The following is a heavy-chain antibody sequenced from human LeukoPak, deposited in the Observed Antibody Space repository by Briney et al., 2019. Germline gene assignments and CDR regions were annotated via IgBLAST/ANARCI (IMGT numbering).Heavy chain of an antibody. CDR2: INGSGRT. CDR1: GGSFSNYY. CDR3: ARRWNYGRNYYIDV. D-gene: IGHD1-7*01. V-gene: IGHV4-34*01. J-gene: IGHJ6*03. Sequence: SETLSLTCAVYGGSFSNYYWSWIRQPPGRGLEWIGEINGSGRTNYNPSLMSRVTVSVDTSKNQFSLRLTSVTASDTAVYYCARRWNYGRNYYIDVWGNGATVSVSS.